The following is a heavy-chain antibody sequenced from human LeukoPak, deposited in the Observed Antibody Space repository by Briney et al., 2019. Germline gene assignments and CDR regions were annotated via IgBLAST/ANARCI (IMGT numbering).Heavy chain of an antibody. J-gene: IGHJ3*02. V-gene: IGHV3-23*01. CDR2: TSRSSGA. D-gene: IGHD2-2*03. CDR3: AQGGYFAFDM. Sequence: QPGGSLRLSCVGSGFTFSAYDMQWDRQAPGKGLEWVSGTSRSSGAHYTDSVKGRFTISRDNSKDTLYLQMDSLRAEDTAVYYCAQGGYFAFDMWGQGTMVTVSS. CDR1: GFTFSAYD.